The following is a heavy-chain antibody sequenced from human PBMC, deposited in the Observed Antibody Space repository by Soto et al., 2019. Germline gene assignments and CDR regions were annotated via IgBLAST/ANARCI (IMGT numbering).Heavy chain of an antibody. V-gene: IGHV4-30-4*01. CDR1: GGSISSGDYY. D-gene: IGHD4-17*01. Sequence: TLSLTCTVSGGSISSGDYYWSWIRQPPGKGLEWIGYIYYSGSTYYNPSLKSRVTISVDTSKNQFSLKLSSVTAAATAVYYCARGTLPYGGNSGPLDYWGQGTLVTVSS. CDR3: ARGTLPYGGNSGPLDY. CDR2: IYYSGST. J-gene: IGHJ4*02.